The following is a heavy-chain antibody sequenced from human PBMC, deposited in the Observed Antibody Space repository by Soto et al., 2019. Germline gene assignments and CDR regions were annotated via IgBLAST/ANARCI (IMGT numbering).Heavy chain of an antibody. CDR3: ARRYGDCFDF. J-gene: IGHJ4*02. CDR1: GGSISSYY. D-gene: IGHD4-17*01. CDR2: IYHSGST. V-gene: IGHV4-59*08. Sequence: QVQLQESGPGLVKPSETLSLTCTVSGGSISSYYWSWIRQPPGKGLEWIGYIYHSGSTNYNPSLXRXAXTXXDTSKNQFSLKLSSVTAADTAVYYCARRYGDCFDFWGQGTLVTVSS.